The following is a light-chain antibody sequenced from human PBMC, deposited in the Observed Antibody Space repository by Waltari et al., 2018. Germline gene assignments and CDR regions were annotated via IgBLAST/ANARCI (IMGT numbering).Light chain of an antibody. CDR1: QSVRNN. CDR3: QQYNNWPPWT. Sequence: EIVMTQSPATLSVSPGERATLSCRASQSVRNNLVWYQQKPGQAPRLLIYGASTRVTGIPARVSGSGSGTEFTLTISILQSEDFAVYYCQQYNNWPPWTFGQGTKVEIK. J-gene: IGKJ1*01. V-gene: IGKV3-15*01. CDR2: GAS.